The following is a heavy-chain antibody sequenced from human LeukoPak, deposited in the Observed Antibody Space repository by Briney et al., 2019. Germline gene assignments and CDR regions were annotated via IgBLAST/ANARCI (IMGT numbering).Heavy chain of an antibody. J-gene: IGHJ6*03. D-gene: IGHD1-26*01. CDR1: GFTFNTYS. CDR2: ISSSSSYI. CDR3: ARAYSETYGLGYYYMDV. Sequence: GGSLRLSCAASGFTFNTYSMNWVRQAPGKGLEWVSSISSSSSYIYSADSVKGRFTISRDNAKNSLYLQMNSLRAEDTAVYYCARAYSETYGLGYYYMDVWGKGTTVTISS. V-gene: IGHV3-21*01.